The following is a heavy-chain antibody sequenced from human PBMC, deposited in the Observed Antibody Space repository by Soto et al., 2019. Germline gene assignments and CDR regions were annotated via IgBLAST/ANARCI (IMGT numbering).Heavy chain of an antibody. CDR2: ISNTGGGT. J-gene: IGHJ4*01. CDR1: GFTFNNYA. CDR3: AKDRLADNFDY. V-gene: IGHV3-23*01. Sequence: EVQLLDSGGGLVQPGGSLGLSCAASGFTFNNYAMNWVRQAPGMGLEWVATISNTGGGTYYADSVKGRFTISRDNSKNTLYLQMSSLRVEDTAVYYCAKDRLADNFDYWGHGTQVTVSS.